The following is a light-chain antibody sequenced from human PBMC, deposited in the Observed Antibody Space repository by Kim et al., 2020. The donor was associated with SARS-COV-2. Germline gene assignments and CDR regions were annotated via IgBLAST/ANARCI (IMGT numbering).Light chain of an antibody. J-gene: IGKJ3*01. CDR2: KVS. CDR1: QSLVYSDGNIY. CDR3: MQGTHWPFT. V-gene: IGKV2-30*01. Sequence: PGSISGRSSQSLVYSDGNIYLNWFHQRPGKSPRRVIYKVSNRDSGVPDRFSGSGSGTDFTLQISRVEAEDVGVYYCMQGTHWPFTFGPGTKVDIK.